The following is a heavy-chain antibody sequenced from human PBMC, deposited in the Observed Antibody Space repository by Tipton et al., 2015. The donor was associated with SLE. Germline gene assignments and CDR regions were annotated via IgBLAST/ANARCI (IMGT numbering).Heavy chain of an antibody. CDR3: ARGELDDAFDI. J-gene: IGHJ3*02. CDR1: GGSISSYY. D-gene: IGHD1-26*01. V-gene: IGHV4-4*08. CDR2: IYTRGST. Sequence: TLSLTCTVSGGSISSYYWSWIRQPPGKGLEWIGYIYTRGSTNYNPSLKSRVTISVDTSKNQFSLKLSSVTAADTAVYYCARGELDDAFDIWGQGTMVTVSS.